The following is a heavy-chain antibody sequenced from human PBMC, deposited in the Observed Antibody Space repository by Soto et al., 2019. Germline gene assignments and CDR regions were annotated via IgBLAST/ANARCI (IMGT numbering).Heavy chain of an antibody. J-gene: IGHJ4*02. CDR1: GGSISSYY. V-gene: IGHV4-59*01. CDR2: IYYSGST. CDR3: AREPYGDYIDY. D-gene: IGHD4-17*01. Sequence: SETLSLTCTVSGGSISSYYWSWIRQPPGKGLEWIGYIYYSGSTNYNPSLKSRVTISVDTSKNQFSLKLSSVTAADTAVYYCAREPYGDYIDYWGQGTLVTVSS.